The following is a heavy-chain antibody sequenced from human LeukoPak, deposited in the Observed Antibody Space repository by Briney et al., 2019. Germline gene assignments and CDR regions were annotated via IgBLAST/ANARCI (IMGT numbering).Heavy chain of an antibody. Sequence: GGSLRLSCAASGFTFSSYSMNWVRQAPGKGLEWVSSISSSSSYIYYADSVKGRFTISRDNAKNSLYLQMNSLRAEDTAVYYCARGGPEYSSGPGHPNYYYYMDVWGKGTTVTVSS. CDR3: ARGGPEYSSGPGHPNYYYYMDV. CDR2: ISSSSSYI. CDR1: GFTFSSYS. D-gene: IGHD6-19*01. J-gene: IGHJ6*03. V-gene: IGHV3-21*01.